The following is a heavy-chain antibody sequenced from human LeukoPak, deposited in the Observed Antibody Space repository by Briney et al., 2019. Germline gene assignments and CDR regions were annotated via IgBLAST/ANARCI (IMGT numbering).Heavy chain of an antibody. V-gene: IGHV3-21*01. J-gene: IGHJ6*03. Sequence: GGSLRLSCAPSDFTFRTYTMNWVHEAPVERLDWVSSISSSSSYIYYADSLKGRFTISRDNAKNSLYLQMNSLRAEDTAVYYCARIKLNSYYYYMDVWGKGTTVTVSS. CDR2: ISSSSSYI. CDR3: ARIKLNSYYYYMDV. D-gene: IGHD2-15*01. CDR1: DFTFRTYT.